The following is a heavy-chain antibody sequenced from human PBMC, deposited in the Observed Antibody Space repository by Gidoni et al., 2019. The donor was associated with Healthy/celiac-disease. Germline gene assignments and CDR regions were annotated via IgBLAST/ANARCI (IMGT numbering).Heavy chain of an antibody. D-gene: IGHD3-9*01. CDR2: IYYSGST. Sequence: QVQLQESGPGLVKPSETLSLTCTVSGGSLSSYYWSWIRQPPGKGLEWIGYIYYSGSTNYNPSLKSRVTISVDTSKNQFSLKLSSVTAADTAVYYCARADYDILTGYYSYFDYWGQGTLVTVSS. J-gene: IGHJ4*02. CDR1: GGSLSSYY. V-gene: IGHV4-59*01. CDR3: ARADYDILTGYYSYFDY.